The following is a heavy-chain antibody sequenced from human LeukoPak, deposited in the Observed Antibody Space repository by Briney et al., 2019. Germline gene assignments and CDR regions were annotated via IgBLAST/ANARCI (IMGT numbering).Heavy chain of an antibody. Sequence: GGSLRLSCADSGFTFSSYNMNWVRQAPGKGLEWVSSISSSSSYVYYADSVKGRFTISRDNAKNSLYLQMNSLRAEDTAVYYCAREGAYPDAFDIWGQGTMVTVSS. V-gene: IGHV3-21*01. CDR1: GFTFSSYN. CDR2: ISSSSSYV. J-gene: IGHJ3*02. CDR3: AREGAYPDAFDI.